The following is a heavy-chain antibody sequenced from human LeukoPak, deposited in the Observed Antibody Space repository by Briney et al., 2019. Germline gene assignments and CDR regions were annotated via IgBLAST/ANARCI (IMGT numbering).Heavy chain of an antibody. D-gene: IGHD2-15*01. CDR2: IYYSGST. CDR3: ARESQGRYCSGGSCYPTSVSHYYYHMDV. J-gene: IGHJ6*03. V-gene: IGHV4-59*01. Sequence: PSETLSLTCAVSGGSISSYHWSWIRQPPGKGLEWIGYIYYSGSTNYNPSLKSRVTISVDTSKNQFSLKLSSVTAADTAGYYCARESQGRYCSGGSCYPTSVSHYYYHMDVWGKGTTVTVSS. CDR1: GGSISSYH.